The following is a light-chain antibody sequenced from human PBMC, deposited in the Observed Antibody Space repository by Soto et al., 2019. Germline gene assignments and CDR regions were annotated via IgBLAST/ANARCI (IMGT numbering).Light chain of an antibody. CDR3: SSYAGSNNLV. Sequence: QSVLTQPPSASGSPGQSVTSSCTGTSSDVGGYNYVSWYQQHPGKAPKLMIYEVIKRPSGVPDRFSGSKSGNTASLTVSGLQAEDEADYYCSSYAGSNNLVFGGGTKVTVL. V-gene: IGLV2-8*01. CDR2: EVI. J-gene: IGLJ3*02. CDR1: SSDVGGYNY.